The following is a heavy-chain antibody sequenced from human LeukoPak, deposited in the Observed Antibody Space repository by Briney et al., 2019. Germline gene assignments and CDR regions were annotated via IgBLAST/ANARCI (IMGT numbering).Heavy chain of an antibody. CDR2: LLPIFGTA. V-gene: IGHV1-69*13. Sequence: SVKVSCKASGGTFSSYAISWVRQAPGQGLEWMGWLLPIFGTANYAQKFQGRVTITADESTSTAYMELSSLRSEDTAVYYCAIPNYDILTGPDLYYFDYWGQGTLVTVSS. D-gene: IGHD3-9*01. CDR1: GGTFSSYA. CDR3: AIPNYDILTGPDLYYFDY. J-gene: IGHJ4*02.